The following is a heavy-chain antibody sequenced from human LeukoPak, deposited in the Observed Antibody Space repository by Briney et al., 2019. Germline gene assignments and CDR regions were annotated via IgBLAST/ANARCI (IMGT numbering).Heavy chain of an antibody. J-gene: IGHJ4*02. V-gene: IGHV4-34*01. D-gene: IGHD2-15*01. CDR1: GGSFGGYY. CDR2: ISHSGST. Sequence: SETLSLTCAVYGGSFGGYYWSWIRQPPGKGLEWIGEISHSGSTNYNPSLMSRVTISVDTSKNQFSLKLSSVTAADTAVYYCARGGSRIAVVVAARKHHYFDYWGQGTLVTVSS. CDR3: ARGGSRIAVVVAARKHHYFDY.